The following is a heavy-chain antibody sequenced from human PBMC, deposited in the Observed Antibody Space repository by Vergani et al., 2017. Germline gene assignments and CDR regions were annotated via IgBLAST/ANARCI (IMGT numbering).Heavy chain of an antibody. Sequence: EVQLVQSGAEVKKPGESLKISCKGSGYSFTSYWIGWVRQMPGKRLEWMGIIYPGDSDTRYSPSFQGQVTISADKSISTAYLQWSSLKASDTAMYYCARVRYSSGWSYTNDYWGQGTLVTVSS. D-gene: IGHD6-19*01. J-gene: IGHJ4*02. CDR2: IYPGDSDT. CDR3: ARVRYSSGWSYTNDY. CDR1: GYSFTSYW. V-gene: IGHV5-51*01.